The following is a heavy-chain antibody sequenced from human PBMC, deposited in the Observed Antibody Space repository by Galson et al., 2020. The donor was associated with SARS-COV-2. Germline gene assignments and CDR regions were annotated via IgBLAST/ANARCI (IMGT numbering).Heavy chain of an antibody. Sequence: HGESLKISCKGSGYSFTSYWISWVRQMPGKGLEWMGRIDPSDSYTNDSPSFQGHVTISADKSISTAYLQWSSLKASDTAMYYCSRSYDILTGYYIVHYYYYIGVWGKGTSVTVAS. J-gene: IGHJ6*03. CDR2: IDPSDSYT. CDR1: GYSFTSYW. CDR3: SRSYDILTGYYIVHYYYYIGV. D-gene: IGHD3-9*01. V-gene: IGHV5-10-1*01.